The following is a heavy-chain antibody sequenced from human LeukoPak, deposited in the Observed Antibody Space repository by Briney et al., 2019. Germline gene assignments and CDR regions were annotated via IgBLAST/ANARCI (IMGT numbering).Heavy chain of an antibody. Sequence: SQTLSLTCALSGDIVSSNSAAWHWIRQSPSRGLEWLGRTYYRSKWYSDYAVSVKSRISINPDTSKNQFFLQLNSVTPEDTAVYYCARDEQGTFDYWGQGTLVIVSS. V-gene: IGHV6-1*01. J-gene: IGHJ4*02. CDR1: GDIVSSNSAA. CDR2: TYYRSKWYS. D-gene: IGHD1-1*01. CDR3: ARDEQGTFDY.